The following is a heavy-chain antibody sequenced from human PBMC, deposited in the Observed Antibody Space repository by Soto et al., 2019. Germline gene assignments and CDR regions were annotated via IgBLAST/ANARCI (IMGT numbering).Heavy chain of an antibody. CDR2: INHSGST. Sequence: SETLSLTCAVYGGSSSGYYWSWIRQPPGKGLEWIGEINHSGSTNYNPSLKSRVTISVDTSKNQFSLKLSSVTAADTAVYYCARGRVIWFGELLNINWFDPWGQGTLVTVSS. J-gene: IGHJ5*02. CDR1: GGSSSGYY. CDR3: ARGRVIWFGELLNINWFDP. D-gene: IGHD3-10*01. V-gene: IGHV4-34*01.